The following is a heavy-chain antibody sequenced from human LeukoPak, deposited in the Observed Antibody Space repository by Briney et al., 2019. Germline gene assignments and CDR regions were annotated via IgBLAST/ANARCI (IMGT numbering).Heavy chain of an antibody. J-gene: IGHJ4*02. Sequence: PGGCLRLSCAASGFTVISNYVSWVRQAPGKGLEWVSVIYSGGSTYYADSVKGRFTISRDNSKNTLYLQMNSLRAEDTAVYYCARGGGRLLPRFDYWGQGTLVTVSS. CDR2: IYSGGST. CDR3: ARGGGRLLPRFDY. CDR1: GFTVISNY. D-gene: IGHD3-22*01. V-gene: IGHV3-66*01.